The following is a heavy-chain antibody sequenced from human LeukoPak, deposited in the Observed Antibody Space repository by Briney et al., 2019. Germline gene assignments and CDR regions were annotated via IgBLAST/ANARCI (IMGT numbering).Heavy chain of an antibody. CDR1: EFTVISAY. CDR2: IKQDGSEK. CDR3: ARGAWTFDY. D-gene: IGHD3/OR15-3a*01. J-gene: IGHJ4*02. V-gene: IGHV3-7*01. Sequence: GGSLRLSCEASEFTVISAYMNWVRQAPGKGLEWVANIKQDGSEKYYVDSVKGRFTISRDNAKNSLYLQMNSLRAEDTAVYYCARGAWTFDYWGQGTLVSVSS.